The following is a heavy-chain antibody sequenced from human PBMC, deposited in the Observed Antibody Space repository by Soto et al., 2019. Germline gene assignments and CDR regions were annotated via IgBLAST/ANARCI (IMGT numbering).Heavy chain of an antibody. J-gene: IGHJ3*02. V-gene: IGHV3-23*01. D-gene: IGHD4-17*01. CDR2: ISNNGYDT. Sequence: GGSLRLSCAASGFFFSTYAMNWVRQAPGKGLEWVSAISNNGYDTYYAESVRGRFTISRDNSINTLYLQMSRLRTEDPAVYYCAHPRGYGVFDAVDIWGQGTMVTVSS. CDR1: GFFFSTYA. CDR3: AHPRGYGVFDAVDI.